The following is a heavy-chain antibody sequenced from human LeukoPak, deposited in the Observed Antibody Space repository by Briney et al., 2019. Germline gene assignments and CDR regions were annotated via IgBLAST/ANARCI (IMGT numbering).Heavy chain of an antibody. D-gene: IGHD2-2*01. CDR2: IYTSGST. J-gene: IGHJ5*02. Sequence: SQTLSLTCTVSGGSISSGSYYWSWIRQPAGKGLKWIGRIYTSGSTNYNPSLKSRVTISVDTSKNQFSLKLSSVTAADTAVYYCAREVRVPAAPMANWFDPWGQGTLVTVSS. CDR1: GGSISSGSYY. V-gene: IGHV4-61*02. CDR3: AREVRVPAAPMANWFDP.